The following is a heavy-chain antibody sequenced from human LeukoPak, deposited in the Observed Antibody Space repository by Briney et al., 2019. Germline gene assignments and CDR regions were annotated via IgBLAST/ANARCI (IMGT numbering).Heavy chain of an antibody. CDR2: INNDGSST. J-gene: IGHJ4*02. V-gene: IGHV3-74*01. CDR3: VRDPPGEGVDY. Sequence: PGGSLRLSCAASGFTFSSYLMHWIRQAPGKGLVWVSRINNDGSSTNYADSVKGRFTISRDNAKNTVYLQMNSLRGEDTAVYYCVRDPPGEGVDYWGQGTLVGVSS. D-gene: IGHD2-21*01. CDR1: GFTFSSYL.